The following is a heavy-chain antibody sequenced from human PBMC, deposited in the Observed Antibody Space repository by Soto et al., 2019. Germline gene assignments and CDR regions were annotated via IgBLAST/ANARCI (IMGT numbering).Heavy chain of an antibody. J-gene: IGHJ6*02. CDR1: GFTFSSYS. CDR2: ISSSSSYI. Sequence: GGSLRLSCAASGFTFSSYSMNWVRQAPGKGLEWVSPISSSSSYIYYADSVKGRFTISRDNAKNSLYLQMNSLRAEDTAVYYCASFLLGATKGPYSYYGMDVWGQGTTVTVSS. D-gene: IGHD1-26*01. CDR3: ASFLLGATKGPYSYYGMDV. V-gene: IGHV3-21*01.